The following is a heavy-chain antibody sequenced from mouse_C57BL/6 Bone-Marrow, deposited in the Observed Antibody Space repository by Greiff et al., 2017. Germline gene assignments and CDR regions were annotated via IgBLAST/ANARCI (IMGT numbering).Heavy chain of an antibody. J-gene: IGHJ2*01. Sequence: EVKLMESGGGLVKPGGSLKLSCAASGFTFSDYGMHWVRQAPEKGLEWVAYISSGSSTIYYADTVKGRFTISRDNAKNTLFLQMTSLRSEDTAMYYCARQNGGLFDYWGQGTTLTVSS. V-gene: IGHV5-17*01. CDR1: GFTFSDYG. D-gene: IGHD3-1*01. CDR2: ISSGSSTI. CDR3: ARQNGGLFDY.